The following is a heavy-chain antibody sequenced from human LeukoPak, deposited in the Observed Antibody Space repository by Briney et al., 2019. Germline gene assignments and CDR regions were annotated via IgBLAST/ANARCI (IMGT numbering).Heavy chain of an antibody. Sequence: ASVKVSCKASGYTFTGHYMHWVRQAPGQGLEGMGWINPNSGGTNYAQKFQGRVTMTSDTSISTAYMELSRLRSDDTAVYYCASLLWSGYYTGYWGQGTLVTVSS. CDR2: INPNSGGT. D-gene: IGHD3-3*01. CDR1: GYTFTGHY. CDR3: ASLLWSGYYTGY. J-gene: IGHJ4*02. V-gene: IGHV1-2*02.